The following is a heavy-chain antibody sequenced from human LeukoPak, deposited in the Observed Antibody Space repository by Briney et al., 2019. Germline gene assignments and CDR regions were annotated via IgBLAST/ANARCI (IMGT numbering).Heavy chain of an antibody. J-gene: IGHJ4*02. D-gene: IGHD5-18*01. Sequence: ASVKVSCKASGYTFTGYYMHWVRQAPGQGLEWMGRINPNSGGTNYAQKFQGRVTMTRDTSISTAYMELSSLRSEDTAVYYCASSPRGYSYGTYFDYWGQGTLVTVSS. V-gene: IGHV1-2*06. CDR2: INPNSGGT. CDR3: ASSPRGYSYGTYFDY. CDR1: GYTFTGYY.